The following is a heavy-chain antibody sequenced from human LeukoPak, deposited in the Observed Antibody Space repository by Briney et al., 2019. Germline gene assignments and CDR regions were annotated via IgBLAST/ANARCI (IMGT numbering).Heavy chain of an antibody. V-gene: IGHV4-34*01. CDR1: GGSFSGYY. CDR3: ARGRRQYSGSFLIDY. CDR2: INHSGST. D-gene: IGHD1-26*01. J-gene: IGHJ4*02. Sequence: PSETLSLTCAVYGGSFSGYYWSWIRQPPGKGLEWIGEINHSGSTNYNPSLKSRVTISVDTPKNQFSLKLSSVTAADTAVYYCARGRRQYSGSFLIDYWGQGTLVTVSS.